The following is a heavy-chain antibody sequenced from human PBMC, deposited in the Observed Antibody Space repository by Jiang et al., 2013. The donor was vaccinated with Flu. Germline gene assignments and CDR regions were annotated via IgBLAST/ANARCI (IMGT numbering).Heavy chain of an antibody. Sequence: CAASGFTFSSYAMSWVRQAPGKGLEWVSAISGSGGSTYYADSVKGRFTISRDNSKNTLYLQMNSLRAEDTAVYYCAKEFYGDYGLGDYWGQGTLVTVSS. J-gene: IGHJ4*02. CDR2: ISGSGGST. CDR1: GFTFSSYA. CDR3: AKEFYGDYGLGDY. D-gene: IGHD4-17*01. V-gene: IGHV3-23*01.